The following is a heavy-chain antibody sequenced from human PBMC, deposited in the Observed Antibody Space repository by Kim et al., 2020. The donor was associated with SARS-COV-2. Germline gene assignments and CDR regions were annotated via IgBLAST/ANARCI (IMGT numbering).Heavy chain of an antibody. CDR3: AKGKYYASGSYEFLDF. J-gene: IGHJ4*02. D-gene: IGHD3-10*01. V-gene: IGHV3-30*02. Sequence: SVKGRFTISRDNSKNTLYLQMNSLRTEDTAVYSCAKGKYYASGSYEFLDFWGQGTLVTVSS.